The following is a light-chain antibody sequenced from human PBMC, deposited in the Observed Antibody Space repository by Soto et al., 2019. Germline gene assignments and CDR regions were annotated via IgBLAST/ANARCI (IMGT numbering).Light chain of an antibody. J-gene: IGKJ2*01. Sequence: DIVMTQSPDSLAVSLGEMATINCKSSLRVLYSSNNMNYLAWSQQRPVQPPKLLIYWASTRESGFPDRFSVIGSGKDFTLTIASLQAADGAVYYCQQYDSTPPTCGQGTMLEIK. CDR2: WAS. CDR3: QQYDSTPPT. V-gene: IGKV4-1*01. CDR1: LRVLYSSNNMNY.